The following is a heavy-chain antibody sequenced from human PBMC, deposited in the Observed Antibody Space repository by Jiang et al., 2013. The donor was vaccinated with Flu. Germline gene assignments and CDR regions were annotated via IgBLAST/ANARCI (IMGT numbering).Heavy chain of an antibody. Sequence: GDTNYAQDFQGRVTMTRDSSISTAYMDLSRLRSDDTAVYYCARAYYYDSSAYYFDFWGQGTLVTVAS. V-gene: IGHV1-2*02. J-gene: IGHJ4*02. D-gene: IGHD3-22*01. CDR3: ARAYYYDSSAYYFDF. CDR2: GDT.